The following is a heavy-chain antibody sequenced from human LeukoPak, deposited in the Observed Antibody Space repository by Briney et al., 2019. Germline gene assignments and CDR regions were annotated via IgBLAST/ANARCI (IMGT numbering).Heavy chain of an antibody. V-gene: IGHV4-59*01. Sequence: SETLSLTCSVSGASMINYCWNWLRRPPGRGLEWIGYICHNGATNSYPSLKGRVTKSIDTSKNQFSLRLASVTASDTAVYFCARWSDSQRAFDNWGQGTQVTVSS. CDR2: ICHNGAT. CDR3: ARWSDSQRAFDN. CDR1: GASMINYC. D-gene: IGHD4-23*01. J-gene: IGHJ4*02.